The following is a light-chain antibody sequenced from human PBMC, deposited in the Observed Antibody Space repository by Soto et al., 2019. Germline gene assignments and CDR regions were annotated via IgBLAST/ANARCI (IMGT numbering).Light chain of an antibody. CDR1: QSISSF. Sequence: DIQMTQSPSSLSASVGDRVTITCRASQSISSFLNWYHQKPGKAPKLLIYAASNLQSGVPSRFSGSGSGTDFTLTISSLQPEEFATYYYQQTYSTPRAVGPGTTVYIK. CDR3: QQTYSTPRA. V-gene: IGKV1-39*01. J-gene: IGKJ3*01. CDR2: AAS.